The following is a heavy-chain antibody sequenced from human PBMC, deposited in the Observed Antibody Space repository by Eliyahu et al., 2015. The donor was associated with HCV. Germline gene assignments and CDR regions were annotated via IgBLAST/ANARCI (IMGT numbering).Heavy chain of an antibody. CDR1: GFSLSTSGVG. D-gene: IGHD6-19*01. V-gene: IGHV2-5*02. CDR2: IYWDDDK. CDR3: AHYYSSGWYSYFDL. J-gene: IGHJ2*01. Sequence: QITLKESGPTLVKPTQTLTLTCTFSGFSLSTSGVGVGWIRQPPGKALEWLALIYWDDDKRYSPSLKSRLTITKDTSKNQVVLTMTNMDPVDTATYYCAHYYSSGWYSYFDLWGRGTLVTVSS.